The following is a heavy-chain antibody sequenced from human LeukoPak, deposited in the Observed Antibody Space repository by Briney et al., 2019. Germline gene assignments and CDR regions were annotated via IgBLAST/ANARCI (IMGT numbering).Heavy chain of an antibody. CDR1: GGSISSYY. CDR3: ARGQSEMYYYYGMDV. CDR2: IYYSGST. V-gene: IGHV4-59*01. J-gene: IGHJ6*02. Sequence: PSETLSLTCTVSGGSISSYYWSWIRQPPGKGLEWIGYIYYSGSTNYNPSLKSRVTISVDTSKDQFSLKLSSVTAADTAVYYCARGQSEMYYYYGMDVWGQGTTVTVSS. D-gene: IGHD5-24*01.